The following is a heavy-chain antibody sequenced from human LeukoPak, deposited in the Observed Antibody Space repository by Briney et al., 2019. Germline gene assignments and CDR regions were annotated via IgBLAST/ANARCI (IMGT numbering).Heavy chain of an antibody. V-gene: IGHV3-21*01. J-gene: IGHJ4*02. CDR1: GFTFRRYG. CDR2: ISSSSSYI. CDR3: ATRAKGVSEYYFDY. D-gene: IGHD6-6*01. Sequence: GGTLRLSCAASGFTFRRYGMTWVRQAPGKGLEWVSSISSSSSYIYYADSVKGRFTISRDNAKNSLYLQMNSLRAEDTAVYYCATRAKGVSEYYFDYWGQGTLVTVSS.